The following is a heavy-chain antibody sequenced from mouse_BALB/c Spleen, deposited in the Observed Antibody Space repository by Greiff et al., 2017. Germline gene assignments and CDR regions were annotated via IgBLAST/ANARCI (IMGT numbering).Heavy chain of an antibody. Sequence: EVMLVESGPGLVKPSQSLSLTCTVTGYSITSDYAWNWIRQFPGNKLEWMGYISYSGSTSYNPSLKSRISITRDTSKNQFFLQLNSVTTEDTATYYCARGTGDAYWGQGTLVTVSA. V-gene: IGHV3-2*02. CDR2: ISYSGST. D-gene: IGHD3-3*01. J-gene: IGHJ3*01. CDR1: GYSITSDYA. CDR3: ARGTGDAY.